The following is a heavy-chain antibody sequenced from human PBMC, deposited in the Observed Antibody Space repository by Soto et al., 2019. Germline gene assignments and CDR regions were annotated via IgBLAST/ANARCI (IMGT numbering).Heavy chain of an antibody. CDR2: IYPGDSDT. CDR1: GYSFTSYW. D-gene: IGHD3-22*01. V-gene: IGHV5-51*01. CDR3: ATLDSSGYYYVSDAFDI. Sequence: PGESLKISCKGSGYSFTSYWIGWVRQMPGKGLEWMGIIYPGDSDTRYSPSFQGQVTISADKSISTAYLQWSSLKASDTAMYYCATLDSSGYYYVSDAFDIWGQGTMVTVSS. J-gene: IGHJ3*02.